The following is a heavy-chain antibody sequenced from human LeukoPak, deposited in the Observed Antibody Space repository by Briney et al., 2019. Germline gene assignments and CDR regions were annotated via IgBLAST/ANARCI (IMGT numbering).Heavy chain of an antibody. V-gene: IGHV4-4*07. D-gene: IGHD2-2*03. CDR2: IYSSGST. CDR3: ARGGSLDIVVVPAAMPAATMYCGGDCFDY. J-gene: IGHJ4*02. CDR1: GGSISYYY. Sequence: SETLSLTCTVSGGSISYYYWSWIRQPAGKGLEWIGRIYSSGSTTYNPSLKSRVTMSVDTSKNQFSLKLSSVTAADTAVYYCARGGSLDIVVVPAAMPAATMYCGGDCFDYWGQGTLVTVSS.